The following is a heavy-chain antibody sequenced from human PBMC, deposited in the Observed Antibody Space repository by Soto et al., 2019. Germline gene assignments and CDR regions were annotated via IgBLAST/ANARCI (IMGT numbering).Heavy chain of an antibody. Sequence: EVHLLESGGGLVQPGGSLRLSCAASGFMFSAYAMHWVRQAPGQGLEWVSSMRGTSDDTYYADSVKGRFTVSRDSSKDTLYLQLNSLRAEDTALYFCAREDGGSTFDYWGQGTLVIVSS. V-gene: IGHV3-23*01. D-gene: IGHD1-26*01. CDR3: AREDGGSTFDY. CDR1: GFMFSAYA. J-gene: IGHJ4*02. CDR2: MRGTSDDT.